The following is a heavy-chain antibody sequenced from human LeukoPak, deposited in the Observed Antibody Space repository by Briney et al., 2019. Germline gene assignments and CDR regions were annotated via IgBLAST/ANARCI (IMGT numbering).Heavy chain of an antibody. CDR3: AIGQGGLDY. V-gene: IGHV3-30-3*01. Sequence: GGSLRLSCAASGFTFSSYAMHWVRQAPGKGLEWVAVISYDGSNKYYADSVKGRFTISRDNSKNTLYLQMNSLRAEDTAVYYCAIGQGGLDYWGQGTLVTVSS. CDR2: ISYDGSNK. D-gene: IGHD1-26*01. CDR1: GFTFSSYA. J-gene: IGHJ4*02.